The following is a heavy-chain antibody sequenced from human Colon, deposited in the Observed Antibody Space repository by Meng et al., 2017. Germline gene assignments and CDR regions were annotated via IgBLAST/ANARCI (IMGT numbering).Heavy chain of an antibody. CDR3: ARTPFGGAVGTIGNWFAP. D-gene: IGHD3-16*01. CDR2: VSVYTT. Sequence: HLVQSGAEVTKPWAQVKVSCKASGYNSSGAGISWVPQAPGQGLEWMGWVSVYTTHYARKFQDRVAMTTDTSTSTAYMELRSLRSDDTAVYYCARTPFGGAVGTIGNWFAPWGQGTLVTVSS. V-gene: IGHV1-18*01. J-gene: IGHJ5*02. CDR1: GYNSSGAG.